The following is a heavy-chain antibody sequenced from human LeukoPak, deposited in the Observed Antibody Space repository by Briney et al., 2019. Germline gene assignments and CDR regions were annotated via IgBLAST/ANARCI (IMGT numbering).Heavy chain of an antibody. J-gene: IGHJ4*02. CDR2: INSDGGTT. Sequence: GGSLRLSCGASGFTFGTYWMHWVRQAPGKGLVWVSGINSDGGTTTYADSVKGRFTISRDNAKNTLYLQMNNLRAEDTAVYYCAKGRGYSYGYDYWGQGTLVTVSS. CDR1: GFTFGTYW. V-gene: IGHV3-74*01. CDR3: AKGRGYSYGYDY. D-gene: IGHD5-18*01.